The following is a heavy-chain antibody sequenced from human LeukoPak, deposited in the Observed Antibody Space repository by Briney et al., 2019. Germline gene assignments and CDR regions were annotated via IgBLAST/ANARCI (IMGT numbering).Heavy chain of an antibody. V-gene: IGHV3-7*01. Sequence: SGGSLRLSCAASGFTFSSYSMDWVRQAPGKGLEWVANINQDGSEKYYVDSVKGRFTISRDNAENSLYLQMDSLRAEDTAVYYCSTALDNWGQGTLVTVSS. CDR1: GFTFSSYS. CDR3: STALDN. D-gene: IGHD2-15*01. CDR2: INQDGSEK. J-gene: IGHJ4*02.